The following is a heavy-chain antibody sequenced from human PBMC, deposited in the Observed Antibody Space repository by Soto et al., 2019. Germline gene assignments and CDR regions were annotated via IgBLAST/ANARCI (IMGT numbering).Heavy chain of an antibody. D-gene: IGHD3-16*01. J-gene: IGHJ2*01. CDR1: GGSISSGDYY. Sequence: QVQLQESGPGLVKPSQTLSLTCTVSGGSISSGDYYWSWIRQPPGKGLEWIGYIYYSGSTYYNPSLKSRVTISVATSKNQFSLKLSSVTAADTAVYYCARRFGGVTSPFDLWGRGTLVTVSS. CDR3: ARRFGGVTSPFDL. V-gene: IGHV4-30-4*01. CDR2: IYYSGST.